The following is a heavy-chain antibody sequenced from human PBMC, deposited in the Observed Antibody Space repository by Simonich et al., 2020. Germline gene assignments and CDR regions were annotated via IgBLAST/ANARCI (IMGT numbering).Heavy chain of an antibody. CDR2: SKRKTDGGTT. V-gene: IGHV3-15*01. Sequence: EVQLVESGGGLVKPGGSLRLSCAASGFTFSNVWMSWGRQAPGKGLERVSRSKRKTDGGTTDYAAPVKGRFTISRDDSKNTLYLQMNSLKTEDTAVYYCTTLAYCGGDCYYYFDYWGQGTLVTVSS. CDR3: TTLAYCGGDCYYYFDY. CDR1: GFTFSNVW. J-gene: IGHJ4*02. D-gene: IGHD2-21*02.